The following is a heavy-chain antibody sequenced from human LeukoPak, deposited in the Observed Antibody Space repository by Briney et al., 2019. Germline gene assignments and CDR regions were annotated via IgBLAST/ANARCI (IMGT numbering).Heavy chain of an antibody. V-gene: IGHV1-2*02. CDR2: INPNSGGA. Sequence: GASVKVSFKAFGYPFTDYYLHWGRPAPGQGLEWMGWINPNSGGANFALNFQGRVTMTRATSISTAYMELSRLTSDDTAVYYCARGVGSSWFDPWGQGTLVTVSS. D-gene: IGHD6-13*01. CDR3: ARGVGSSWFDP. CDR1: GYPFTDYY. J-gene: IGHJ5*02.